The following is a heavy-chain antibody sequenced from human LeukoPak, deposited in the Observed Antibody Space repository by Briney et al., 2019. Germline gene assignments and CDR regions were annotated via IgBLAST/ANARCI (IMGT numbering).Heavy chain of an antibody. V-gene: IGHV3-23*01. CDR3: AKSPSNNFYYFDY. J-gene: IGHJ4*02. CDR2: VSATGGRT. CDR1: GFTFSSYA. D-gene: IGHD2/OR15-2a*01. Sequence: QAGGSLRLSCTASGFTFSSYAINWVRQAPGKGLEWVSTVSATGGRTYYADSVKGRLTISRDNSKNTLYLQMNSLRAEDTAVYYCAKSPSNNFYYFDYWGQGTLVTVSS.